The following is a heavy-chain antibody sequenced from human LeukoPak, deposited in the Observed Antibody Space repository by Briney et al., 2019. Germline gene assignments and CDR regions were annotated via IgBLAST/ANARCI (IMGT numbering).Heavy chain of an antibody. CDR3: ARGYGSTSFY. V-gene: IGHV3-23*01. Sequence: GGSLRLSCAASGFNFANYAVTWVRQAPGKGLEWVSSIRGGDTYYADSVKGRFTISRDNAKNSLYMQMNSLRAEDTAVYYCARGYGSTSFYWGQGTLVTVSS. J-gene: IGHJ4*02. CDR2: IRGGDT. D-gene: IGHD5-18*01. CDR1: GFNFANYA.